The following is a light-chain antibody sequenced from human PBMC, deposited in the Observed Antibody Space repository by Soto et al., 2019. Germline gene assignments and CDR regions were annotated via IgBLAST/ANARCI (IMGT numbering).Light chain of an antibody. CDR2: GAS. CDR1: QSVSSSY. CDR3: QQYGSSPSIT. Sequence: EIVLTQSPGTLSLSPLERSTLSFRASQSVSSSYLAWYQQKPGQAPRLLIYGASSRATGIPDRFSGSGSGTDFTFTISRLEPEDFAVYYCQQYGSSPSITFGQGTRLEIK. V-gene: IGKV3-20*01. J-gene: IGKJ5*01.